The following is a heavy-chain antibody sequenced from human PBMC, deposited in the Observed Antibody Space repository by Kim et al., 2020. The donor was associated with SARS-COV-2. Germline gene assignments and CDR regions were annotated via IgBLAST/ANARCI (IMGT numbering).Heavy chain of an antibody. J-gene: IGHJ6*02. D-gene: IGHD3-16*01. V-gene: IGHV5-51*01. Sequence: SPSVQGQVTISADKSISTAYLQWSSLKAADTAMYYCARRGIGLYYYGMDVWGQGTTVTVSS. CDR3: ARRGIGLYYYGMDV.